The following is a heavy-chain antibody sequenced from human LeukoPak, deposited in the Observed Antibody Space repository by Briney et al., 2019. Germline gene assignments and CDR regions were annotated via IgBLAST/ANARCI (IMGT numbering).Heavy chain of an antibody. CDR1: GFTFSSYA. Sequence: GGSLRLSCAASGFTFSSYAMSWVRQAPGKGLEWVSSISNSSGSTYYADSVKGRFTISRDNSKNTLYLQMSSLRAEDTAVYYCASGGAPAGYWGQGTLVIVSS. D-gene: IGHD6-25*01. V-gene: IGHV3-23*01. J-gene: IGHJ4*02. CDR3: ASGGAPAGY. CDR2: ISNSSGST.